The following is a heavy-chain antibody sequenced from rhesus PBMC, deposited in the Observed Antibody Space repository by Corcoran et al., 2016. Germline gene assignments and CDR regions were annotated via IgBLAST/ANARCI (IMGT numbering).Heavy chain of an antibody. V-gene: IGHV4-106*01. CDR3: ARDQGQVDY. J-gene: IGHJ4*01. CDR2: IYGSGGGT. Sequence: QVQLQESGPGLVKPSETLSLTCAVSGGSISDDYYWGWIRRPPGKVLEWIGYIYGSGGGTKYNPSLKNLVTMSMDKAKNQVSLKLSSVTAADTAVYYCARDQGQVDYWGQGVLVTVSS. D-gene: IGHD6-25*01. CDR1: GGSISDDYY.